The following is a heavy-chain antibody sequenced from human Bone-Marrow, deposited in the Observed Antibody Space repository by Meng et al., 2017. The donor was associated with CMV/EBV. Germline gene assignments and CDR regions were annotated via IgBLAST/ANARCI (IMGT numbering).Heavy chain of an antibody. D-gene: IGHD3-3*01. V-gene: IGHV3-9*03. CDR3: AKDTRNDFWSGFDAFDI. J-gene: IGHJ3*02. Sequence: GGSLRLSCAASGCTFDDYAMHWVRQAPGKGLEWVSGISWNSGSIGYADSVKGRFTISRDNAKNSLYLQMNSLRAEDMALYYCAKDTRNDFWSGFDAFDIWGQGTMVTVSS. CDR2: ISWNSGSI. CDR1: GCTFDDYA.